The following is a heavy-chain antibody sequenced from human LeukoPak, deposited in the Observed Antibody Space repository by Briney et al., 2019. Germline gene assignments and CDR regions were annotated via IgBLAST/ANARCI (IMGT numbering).Heavy chain of an antibody. V-gene: IGHV1-18*01. J-gene: IGHJ4*02. CDR1: GYSFSIYG. CDR2: ISASDGTT. Sequence: ASVKVSCKASGYSFSIYGITWARQAPGQGLEYLGWISASDGTTNYAQKVQDRVTMTTDTSTSTAYLELRSLRSEDTAVYYCARCGAAVTTHFSHWGQGTLDTVSS. CDR3: ARCGAAVTTHFSH. D-gene: IGHD4-17*01.